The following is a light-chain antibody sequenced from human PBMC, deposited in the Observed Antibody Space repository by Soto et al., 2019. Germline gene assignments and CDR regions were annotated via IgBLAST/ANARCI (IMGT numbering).Light chain of an antibody. J-gene: IGKJ5*01. CDR3: QQYNDRPPIT. CDR1: QSVDNN. Sequence: MVMTHSPVTLSASKWESSTHSFRSSQSVDNNVAWYQQKPGQAPRLLIVGSFARATGIPARFSGSGSGSEFTLTISGLQSEDFAVYYCQQYNDRPPITFGQGTRLEIK. CDR2: GSF. V-gene: IGKV3-15*01.